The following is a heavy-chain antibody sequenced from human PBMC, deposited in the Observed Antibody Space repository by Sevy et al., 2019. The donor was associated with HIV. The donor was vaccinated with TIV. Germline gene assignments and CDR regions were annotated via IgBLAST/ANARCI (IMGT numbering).Heavy chain of an antibody. CDR2: ISAYKGNT. D-gene: IGHD3-16*01. CDR1: GYTFTSYG. V-gene: IGHV1-18*01. J-gene: IGHJ4*02. CDR3: ARDRDYDYIWGTFPYRDY. Sequence: ASVKVSCKASGYTFTSYGISWVRQAPGQGLEWMGWISAYKGNTNYVQKFQGRVTMTTDTSTFTAYMELRSLRYDDTAVYYCARDRDYDYIWGTFPYRDYWGQGTLVTVSS.